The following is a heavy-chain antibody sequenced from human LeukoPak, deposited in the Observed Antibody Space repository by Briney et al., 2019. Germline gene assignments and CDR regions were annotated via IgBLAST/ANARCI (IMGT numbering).Heavy chain of an antibody. CDR1: GYTFTSYY. V-gene: IGHV1-46*01. J-gene: IGHJ6*02. D-gene: IGHD1-26*01. CDR3: ARDKPPSGHTDYYYGMDV. Sequence: GASVKVSCKASGYTFTSYYMHWVRQAPGQGLEWMGIINPSGGSTSYAHKFQGRVTMTRDTSTSTVYMELSSLRSEDTAVYYCARDKPPSGHTDYYYGMDVWGQGTTVTVS. CDR2: INPSGGST.